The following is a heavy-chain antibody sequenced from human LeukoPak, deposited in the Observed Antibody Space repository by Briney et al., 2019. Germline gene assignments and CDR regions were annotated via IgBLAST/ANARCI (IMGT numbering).Heavy chain of an antibody. CDR3: ARDETHYDSSGYYYAH. Sequence: GASVKVSCKASGYTFTGYYIHWVRQAPGQGLEWMGWINPNSGGTNYAQKFQGRVTMTRDTSISTAYMELSRLRSDDTAVYYCARDETHYDSSGYYYAHWGQGTLVTVSS. V-gene: IGHV1-2*02. CDR2: INPNSGGT. D-gene: IGHD3-22*01. CDR1: GYTFTGYY. J-gene: IGHJ4*02.